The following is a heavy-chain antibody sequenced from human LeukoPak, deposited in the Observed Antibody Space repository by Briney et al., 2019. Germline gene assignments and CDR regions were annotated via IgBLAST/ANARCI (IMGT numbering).Heavy chain of an antibody. Sequence: PGGSLRLSCTASGFTFTKYAMSWVRQAPGKGLEWVSAISGSGGSTYYADSVKGRFTISRDNSKNTLYLQMNSLRAEDTAVYYCAKDLGLGGNPRNYFDYWGQGTLVTVSS. D-gene: IGHD4-23*01. CDR1: GFTFTKYA. CDR3: AKDLGLGGNPRNYFDY. J-gene: IGHJ4*02. CDR2: ISGSGGST. V-gene: IGHV3-23*01.